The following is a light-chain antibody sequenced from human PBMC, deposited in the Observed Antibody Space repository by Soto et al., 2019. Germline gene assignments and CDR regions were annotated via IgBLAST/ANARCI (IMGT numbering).Light chain of an antibody. V-gene: IGKV1-12*01. Sequence: DIQMTQSPSSVSASVGDRVTITCRASQDISIYLAWYQQKPGKAPNVLIYAASSLQSGVPSRFSGSGSGTDFTLTISSLQPEDSATYYCQQANSFPYTFGQGTKLEIK. CDR2: AAS. CDR1: QDISIY. J-gene: IGKJ2*01. CDR3: QQANSFPYT.